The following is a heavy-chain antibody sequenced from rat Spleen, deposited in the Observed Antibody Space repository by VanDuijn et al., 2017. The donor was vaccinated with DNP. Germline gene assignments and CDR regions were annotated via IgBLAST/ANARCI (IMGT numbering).Heavy chain of an antibody. Sequence: EVQLVESGGGLVQPGGSVKLSYTASGFIFSNHYMAWVRQAPTKGLEWVASMSTGGGNIYYRDSVKGRFTISRDNAKSTLYLQMDSLRSEDTATYFCSRGLGARFDYWGHGVMVTVSS. CDR2: MSTGGGNI. V-gene: IGHV5-25*01. CDR3: SRGLGARFDY. CDR1: GFIFSNHY. D-gene: IGHD5-1*01. J-gene: IGHJ2*01.